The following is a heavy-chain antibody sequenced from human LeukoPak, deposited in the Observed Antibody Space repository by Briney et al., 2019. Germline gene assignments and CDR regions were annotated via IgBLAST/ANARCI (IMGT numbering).Heavy chain of an antibody. Sequence: GGSLRLSCAASGFSFSNSGMHWVRQPPGKGMEWVAFIRTDGSDKNYADSVKGRFTISRDNSKNTLYLQMNSLRPEDTAVYYCAKAGMVQKWFDPWGQGTLVTVSS. CDR2: IRTDGSDK. CDR1: GFSFSNSG. CDR3: AKAGMVQKWFDP. J-gene: IGHJ5*02. D-gene: IGHD3-10*01. V-gene: IGHV3-30*02.